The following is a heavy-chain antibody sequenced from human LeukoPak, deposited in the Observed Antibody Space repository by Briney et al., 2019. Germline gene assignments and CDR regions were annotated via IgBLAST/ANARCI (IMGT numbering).Heavy chain of an antibody. V-gene: IGHV1-2*02. J-gene: IGHJ4*02. D-gene: IGHD6-13*01. Sequence: ASVKVSCKASGYTFTGYYMHWVRQAPGQGLEWMGWINPNSGGTNYAQKFQGRVTMTRDTSISTAYMELSRLRSDDTAVYYCARVSAAGTGPDSWGQGTLVTVSS. CDR1: GYTFTGYY. CDR2: INPNSGGT. CDR3: ARVSAAGTGPDS.